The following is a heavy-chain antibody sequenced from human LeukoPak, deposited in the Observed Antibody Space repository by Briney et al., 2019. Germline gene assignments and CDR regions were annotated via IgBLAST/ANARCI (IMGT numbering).Heavy chain of an antibody. CDR2: IYYSGST. CDR1: GGSISTYY. D-gene: IGHD3-3*01. Sequence: SETLSLTCTVSGGSISTYYWSWIRQPPGKGLEWIGYIYYSGSTDYSPSLKSRVTISVDRSKNQFSLKLSSVTAADTAVYYCARASIFGVAPYYMDVWGRGTTVTVSS. CDR3: ARASIFGVAPYYMDV. V-gene: IGHV4-59*01. J-gene: IGHJ6*03.